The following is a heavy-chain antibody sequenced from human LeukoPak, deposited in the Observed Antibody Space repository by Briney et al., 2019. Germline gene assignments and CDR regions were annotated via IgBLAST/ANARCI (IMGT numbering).Heavy chain of an antibody. CDR3: ARGDTIFGVVTLAYFDY. V-gene: IGHV4-59*01. D-gene: IGHD3-3*01. CDR1: GGSISSYY. CDR2: IYYSGST. Sequence: SETLSLTCTVSGGSISSYYWSWIRQPPGKGLEWIGYIYYSGSTNYNPSLKSRATISVDTSKNQFSLKLSSVTAADTAVYYCARGDTIFGVVTLAYFDYWGQGTLVTVSS. J-gene: IGHJ4*02.